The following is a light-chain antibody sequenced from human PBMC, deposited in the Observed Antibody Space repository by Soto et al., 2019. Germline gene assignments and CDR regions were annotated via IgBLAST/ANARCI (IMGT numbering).Light chain of an antibody. CDR1: ESLSTF. CDR2: VAS. J-gene: IGKJ2*01. V-gene: IGKV3-15*01. CDR3: QSYNDWPFA. Sequence: EIVLTQSPGTLSVSPGERVTLSCRASESLSTFLAWYQQKPGQAPRLLIYVASTKATGIPARFSGSGSATDFTLTISSLQSEDSAVYYCQSYNDWPFAFGKGTKLEI.